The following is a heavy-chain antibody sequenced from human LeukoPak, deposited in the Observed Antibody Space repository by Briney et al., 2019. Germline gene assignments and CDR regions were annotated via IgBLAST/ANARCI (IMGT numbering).Heavy chain of an antibody. V-gene: IGHV3-53*01. D-gene: IGHD1-26*01. J-gene: IGHJ4*02. CDR1: GLTFSSNY. CDR2: IYTGGTI. Sequence: PGGSLRLSCAVSGLTFSSNYMTWVRQPPGKGLEWVSVIYTGGTIYYSDSVKGRFTISRDNSKNTLFLQMNSLRAEDTAVYYCAAVGSSIYWGQGTLVTVSS. CDR3: AAVGSSIY.